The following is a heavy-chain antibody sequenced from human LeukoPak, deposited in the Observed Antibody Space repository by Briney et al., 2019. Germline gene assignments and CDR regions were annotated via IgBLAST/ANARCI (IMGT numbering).Heavy chain of an antibody. J-gene: IGHJ5*02. D-gene: IGHD5-12*01. Sequence: ASVKVSCKASGYTFTSYGISWVRQAPGQGLEWMGIINPSGDNTWYAQKFQGRVTMTRDMATSTDYMEVSSLRSEDTAVYYCARDNSVGDSAWWFDPWGQGTLVTVSS. V-gene: IGHV1-46*01. CDR3: ARDNSVGDSAWWFDP. CDR1: GYTFTSYG. CDR2: INPSGDNT.